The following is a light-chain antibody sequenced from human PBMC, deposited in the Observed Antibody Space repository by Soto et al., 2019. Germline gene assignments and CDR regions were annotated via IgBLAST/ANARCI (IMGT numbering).Light chain of an antibody. J-gene: IGKJ4*01. CDR3: QHYGSSPGLT. CDR1: QSVSSN. V-gene: IGKV3-20*01. CDR2: GAS. Sequence: EIVMTQSPATLSVSPGERATLSCRASQSVSSNLAWYQQKPGQAPRLLIYGASSRATGIPDRFSASGSGTDFTLTISRLESEDSAVYYCQHYGSSPGLTFGGGTKVEIK.